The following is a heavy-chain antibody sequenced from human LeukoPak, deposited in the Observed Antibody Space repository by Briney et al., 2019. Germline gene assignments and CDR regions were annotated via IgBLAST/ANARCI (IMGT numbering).Heavy chain of an antibody. Sequence: AGGSLRLSCAASGFTFSSYSMNWVRQAPGKGLEWVSSISSSSSYIYYADSVKGRFTISRDNAKSSLYLQMNSLRAEDTAVYYCARDLSSGWYYDAFDIWGQGTMVTVSS. D-gene: IGHD6-19*01. CDR1: GFTFSSYS. CDR2: ISSSSSYI. CDR3: ARDLSSGWYYDAFDI. J-gene: IGHJ3*02. V-gene: IGHV3-21*01.